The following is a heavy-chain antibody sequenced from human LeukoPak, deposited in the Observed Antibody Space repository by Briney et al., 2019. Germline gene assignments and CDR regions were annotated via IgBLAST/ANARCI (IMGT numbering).Heavy chain of an antibody. CDR2: IYYSGST. V-gene: IGHV4-59*12. J-gene: IGHJ4*02. CDR1: GGSISSYY. Sequence: PSETLSLTCTVSGGSISSYYWSWIRQPPGKGLEWIGYIYYSGSTNYNPSLKSRVTISVDTSKNQFSLKLSSVTAADTAVYYCARVKVEFGYSYGLDYWGQGTLVTVSS. CDR3: ARVKVEFGYSYGLDY. D-gene: IGHD5-18*01.